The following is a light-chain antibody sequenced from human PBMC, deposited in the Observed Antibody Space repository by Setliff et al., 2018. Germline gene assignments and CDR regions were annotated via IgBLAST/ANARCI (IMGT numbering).Light chain of an antibody. Sequence: QSVLTQPAAVSGSPGQSITISCTGTSSDVGTYNFVSWYQQHPAKAPKLLIYEVTKRPSGVSDRFSGSKSGNTASLTISGLQAEDEADYYCLSYTSKTTNALFGGGTKVTVL. CDR1: SSDVGTYNF. CDR2: EVT. J-gene: IGLJ2*01. V-gene: IGLV2-14*03. CDR3: LSYTSKTTNAL.